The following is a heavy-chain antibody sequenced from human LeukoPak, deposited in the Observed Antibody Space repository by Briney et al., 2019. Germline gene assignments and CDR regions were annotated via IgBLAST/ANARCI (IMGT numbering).Heavy chain of an antibody. J-gene: IGHJ4*02. CDR3: ARVDIVTVPSANFDC. CDR2: IFYSGNT. D-gene: IGHD2-15*01. V-gene: IGHV4-59*05. Sequence: GSLRLSCAASGFTFSSYSMNWVRQAPGKGLEWIGSIFYSGNTYYNPSLRSRVSISVDTSKNQFSLKLFSVTAVDTAVYYCARVDIVTVPSANFDCWGQGTLVTVSS. CDR1: GFTFSSYSMN.